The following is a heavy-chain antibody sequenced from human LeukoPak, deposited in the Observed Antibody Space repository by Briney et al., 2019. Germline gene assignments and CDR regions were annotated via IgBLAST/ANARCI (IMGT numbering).Heavy chain of an antibody. CDR2: IYHSGST. Sequence: SETLSLTCVVSGDSVSSTNYYWGWIRQPPGKGLEWIGSIYHSGSTYYNPSLKSRLTMSIDTSTNQLSVSLNSVTAADTAVYYCARGRSGSYYDAFDIWGQGTMVTVSS. D-gene: IGHD1-26*01. V-gene: IGHV4-39*07. CDR3: ARGRSGSYYDAFDI. J-gene: IGHJ3*02. CDR1: GDSVSSTNYY.